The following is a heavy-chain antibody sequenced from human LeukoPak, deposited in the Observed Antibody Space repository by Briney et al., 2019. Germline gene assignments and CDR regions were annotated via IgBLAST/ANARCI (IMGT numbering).Heavy chain of an antibody. Sequence: CGRIIQKKRLEWVSAIDASGSDTYYTDSVKGRFTISRDNSKNTVYLQMNSLRVEDTAVYYCADYRKPQGLDYWGQGTLVTVSS. D-gene: IGHD1-14*01. CDR3: ADYRKPQGLDY. CDR2: IDASGSDT. J-gene: IGHJ4*02. V-gene: IGHV3-23*01.